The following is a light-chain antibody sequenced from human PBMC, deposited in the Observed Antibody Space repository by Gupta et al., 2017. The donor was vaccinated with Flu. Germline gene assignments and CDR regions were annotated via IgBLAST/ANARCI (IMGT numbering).Light chain of an antibody. CDR2: EDS. J-gene: IGLJ1*01. Sequence: PTARTRTCSDAFVKKYAYWYQQQPGKAPELMIYEDSKRPSGSPDRFSGSSSGTTATLTITGAQVEDEADYYCYSSASSGNHRWVFGTGTKVTVL. CDR3: YSSASSGNHRWV. CDR1: AFVKKY. V-gene: IGLV3-10*01.